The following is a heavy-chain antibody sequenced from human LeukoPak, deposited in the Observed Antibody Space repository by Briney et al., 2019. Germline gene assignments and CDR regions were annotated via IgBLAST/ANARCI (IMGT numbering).Heavy chain of an antibody. Sequence: SETLSLTCTVSGGSVCSGGYYWRWIRHPPGRGLEWSGFFYDSGSANYNPPLKTRATISVETSKNQFSLRLSSVTAGDTPVYYWATGIVATIEFCGQGTLVTVSS. CDR3: ATGIVATIEF. CDR2: FYDSGSA. J-gene: IGHJ4*02. V-gene: IGHV4-61*08. CDR1: GGSVCSGGYY. D-gene: IGHD5-12*01.